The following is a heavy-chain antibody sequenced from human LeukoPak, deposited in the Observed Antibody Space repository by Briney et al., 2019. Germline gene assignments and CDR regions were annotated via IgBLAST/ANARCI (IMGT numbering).Heavy chain of an antibody. CDR1: GFTFSSYE. J-gene: IGHJ6*04. V-gene: IGHV3-48*03. CDR3: AELGITMIGGV. CDR2: ISSSGNTI. Sequence: GGSLRLSCAASGFTFSSYEMNWVRQTPGKGLEWLLYISSSGNTIYYADSVKGRFTISRDNAKNSLYLQMNSLRAEDTAVYYCAELGITMIGGVWGKGTTVTISS. D-gene: IGHD3-10*02.